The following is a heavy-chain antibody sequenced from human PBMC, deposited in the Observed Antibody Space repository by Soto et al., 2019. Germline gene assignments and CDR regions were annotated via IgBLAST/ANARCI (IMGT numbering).Heavy chain of an antibody. CDR3: ARGFDYYDSSGYYHFDY. CDR1: GFSLSTSGMC. CDR2: IDWDDDK. Sequence: SGPTLVNPTQTLTLTCTFSGFSLSTSGMCVSWIRQPPGKALEWLARIDWDDDKYYSTSLKTRLTISKDTSKNQVVLTMTNMDPVDTATYYCARGFDYYDSSGYYHFDYWGQGTLVTVS. D-gene: IGHD3-22*01. J-gene: IGHJ4*02. V-gene: IGHV2-70*11.